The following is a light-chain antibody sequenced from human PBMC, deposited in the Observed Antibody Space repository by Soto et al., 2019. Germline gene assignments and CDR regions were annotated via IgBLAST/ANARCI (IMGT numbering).Light chain of an antibody. CDR2: AES. Sequence: DIQLTQSPSFLSASVGDRVTITCRASQGISSYLAWYQQKPGKAPKLLIYAESTLQSGVPSRFSGSESVTELTLTISSLQPEDCATYYCQQLNTYPFTFGGGTKVEIK. V-gene: IGKV1-9*01. CDR3: QQLNTYPFT. CDR1: QGISSY. J-gene: IGKJ4*01.